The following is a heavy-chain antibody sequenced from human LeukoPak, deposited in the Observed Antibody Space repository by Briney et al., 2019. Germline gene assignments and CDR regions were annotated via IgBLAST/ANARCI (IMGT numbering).Heavy chain of an antibody. J-gene: IGHJ3*02. CDR2: ISHIGGT. CDR3: ARDRISINALDM. D-gene: IGHD1-14*01. CDR1: GASISGHY. Sequence: PSETLSLTCTVSGASISGHYLTWIRQPPGKGLEWIGYISHIGGTNYNPSLKSRVTISVDTSKNQFSLKLTSVTAADTAFYYCARDRISINALDMWGQGTMVTVSS. V-gene: IGHV4-59*11.